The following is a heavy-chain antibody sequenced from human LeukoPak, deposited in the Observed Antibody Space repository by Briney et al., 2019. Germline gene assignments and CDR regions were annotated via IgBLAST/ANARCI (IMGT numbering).Heavy chain of an antibody. Sequence: SETLSLTCTVSGGSISSYYWSWIRQPPGKGLEWIGYIYYSGSTNYNPSLKSRVTISVDTSKNQFSLKLSSVTAADTAVYYCARAEYSSSSPDYWGQGTLVTASS. J-gene: IGHJ4*02. CDR2: IYYSGST. CDR3: ARAEYSSSSPDY. CDR1: GGSISSYY. V-gene: IGHV4-59*01. D-gene: IGHD6-6*01.